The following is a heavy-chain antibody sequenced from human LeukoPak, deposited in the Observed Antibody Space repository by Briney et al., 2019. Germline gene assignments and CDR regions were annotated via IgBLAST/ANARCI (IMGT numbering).Heavy chain of an antibody. CDR3: TRGQLYPYGPEFDF. CDR2: IRAKTHDGTA. V-gene: IGHV3-49*04. J-gene: IGHJ4*02. D-gene: IGHD3-10*01. CDR1: GFTFGDYN. Sequence: GGSLRLSCTASGFTFGDYNMNWVRQAPGKGLERVGYIRAKTHDGTADYAASVKGRFTISRDDSKSIAYLQMTGLDSEDTAVYYCTRGQLYPYGPEFDFWGQGTLVTVSS.